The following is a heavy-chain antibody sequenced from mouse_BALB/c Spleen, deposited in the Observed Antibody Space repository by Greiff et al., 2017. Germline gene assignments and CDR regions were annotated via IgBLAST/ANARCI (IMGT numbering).Heavy chain of an antibody. V-gene: IGHV1-7*01. Sequence: VQLQESGAELAKPGASVKMSCKASGYTFTSYWMHWVKQRPGQGLEWIGYINPSTGYTEYNQKFKDKATLTADKSSSTAYMQLSSLTSEDSAVFYSAKWYGSYEACFAYWGQGTLVTVSA. D-gene: IGHD2-10*02. CDR3: AKWYGSYEACFAY. J-gene: IGHJ3*01. CDR1: GYTFTSYW. CDR2: INPSTGYT.